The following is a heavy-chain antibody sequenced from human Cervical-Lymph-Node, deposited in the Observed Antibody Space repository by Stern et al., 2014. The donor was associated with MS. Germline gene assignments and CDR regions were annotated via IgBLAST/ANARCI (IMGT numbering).Heavy chain of an antibody. CDR2: IYYSRRT. D-gene: IGHD1-14*01. V-gene: IGHV4-30-4*01. CDR3: ARVILTRTTAFDY. Sequence: QVQLQESGPGLVKPSQTLSLTCTVSGDFITSGDYYWSWIRQPPGKGLQFLGYIYYSRRTYYIPSLKSRLTMSIDMSKSQFSLQLSSVTAADTAMYYCARVILTRTTAFDYWGPGTLVAVSS. CDR1: GDFITSGDYY. J-gene: IGHJ4*02.